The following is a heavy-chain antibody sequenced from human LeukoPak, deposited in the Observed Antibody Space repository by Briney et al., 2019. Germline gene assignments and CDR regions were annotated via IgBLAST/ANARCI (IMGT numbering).Heavy chain of an antibody. CDR1: GFTFSSYG. Sequence: AGGSLRLSCAASGFTFSSYGMHWVRQAPGKGLEWVAVIWYDGSNKYYADSVKGRFTISRDNSKNSLYLQMNSLRAEDTAVYYCAKAYSYGYSPYWGQGTLVTVSS. V-gene: IGHV3-33*06. CDR2: IWYDGSNK. CDR3: AKAYSYGYSPY. J-gene: IGHJ4*02. D-gene: IGHD5-18*01.